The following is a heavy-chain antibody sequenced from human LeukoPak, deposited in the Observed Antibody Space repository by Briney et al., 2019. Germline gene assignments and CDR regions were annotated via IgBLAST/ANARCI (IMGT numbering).Heavy chain of an antibody. D-gene: IGHD3-10*01. CDR2: INPNSGGT. CDR3: ARDGVVRGIIIY. V-gene: IGHV1-2*02. Sequence: ASVKVSCKASGYTFTGYYIHWVRQAPGQGLEWMGWINPNSGGTNYAQKFQGRVTMTGDTSINTAYMELSRLRSDDTAVYYCARDGVVRGIIIYWGQGTLVTVSS. CDR1: GYTFTGYY. J-gene: IGHJ4*02.